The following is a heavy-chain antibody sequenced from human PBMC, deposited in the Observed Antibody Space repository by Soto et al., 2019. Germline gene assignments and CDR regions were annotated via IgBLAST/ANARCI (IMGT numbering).Heavy chain of an antibody. D-gene: IGHD1-26*01. Sequence: PSETLSLTCAVSGGSISSSNWWSWVRQPPGKGLEWIGEIYHSGSTNYNPSLKSRVTISVEKSKNQFSLKLSSVTAADTAVYYCARNSGGSRYYYYGMDVWGQGTTVTV. CDR3: ARNSGGSRYYYYGMDV. CDR1: GGSISSSNW. V-gene: IGHV4-4*02. J-gene: IGHJ6*02. CDR2: IYHSGST.